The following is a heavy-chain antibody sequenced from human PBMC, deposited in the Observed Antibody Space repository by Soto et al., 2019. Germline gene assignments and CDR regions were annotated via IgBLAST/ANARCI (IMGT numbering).Heavy chain of an antibody. CDR1: GFSLRYYE. J-gene: IGHJ6*02. Sequence: AGGSLRLSCAASGFSLRYYEMQWVRQAPGSGLEWLSYISRSGDIIHYADSTGGRFAISRDNAKSSLYLQMDSLRVEDTGVYYCAGAAYGSLRYSASFYGMDVWGQGTTVTVSS. CDR3: AGAAYGSLRYSASFYGMDV. V-gene: IGHV3-48*03. CDR2: ISRSGDII. D-gene: IGHD3-10*01.